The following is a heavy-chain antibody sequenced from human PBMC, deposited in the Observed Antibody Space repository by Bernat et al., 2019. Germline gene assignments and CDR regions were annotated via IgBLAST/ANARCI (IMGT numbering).Heavy chain of an antibody. CDR3: AKAGQWLVRTAFDI. J-gene: IGHJ3*02. CDR2: IWYDGSTK. V-gene: IGHV3-33*06. Sequence: QVKLVESGGGVVQPGGSLRLSCAASGFIFSTYGMHWVRQAPGKGLEWVAVIWYDGSTKYYADSVKGRFTISRDNSKNTLYLQMNSLRLEDTALFYCAKAGQWLVRTAFDIWGQGTMVTVSS. D-gene: IGHD6-19*01. CDR1: GFIFSTYG.